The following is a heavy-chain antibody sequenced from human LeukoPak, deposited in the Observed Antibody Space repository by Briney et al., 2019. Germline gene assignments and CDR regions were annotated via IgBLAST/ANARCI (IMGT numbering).Heavy chain of an antibody. Sequence: PSETLSLTCDVSGYRISSGYYWGWIRQPPEKGLEWIGSIYHNGNTYYNPSLKSRVTISVDTSKNQFSLKLSSVTAADTAVYYCARHPHVEGLSVAHLYYLDYWGQGTLVTVSP. CDR2: IYHNGNT. CDR1: GYRISSGYY. CDR3: ARHPHVEGLSVAHLYYLDY. V-gene: IGHV4-38-2*01. D-gene: IGHD3/OR15-3a*01. J-gene: IGHJ4*02.